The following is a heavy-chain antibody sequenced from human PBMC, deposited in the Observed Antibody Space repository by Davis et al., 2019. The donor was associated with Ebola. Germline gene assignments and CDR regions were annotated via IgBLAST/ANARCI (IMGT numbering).Heavy chain of an antibody. CDR2: ISGSGGST. Sequence: ESLKISCAASGFTFSSYAMSWVRQAPGKGLEWVSAISGSGGSTYYADSVKGRFTISRDNSKNTLYLQMNSLRAEDTAVYYCAKASRVDDILTGYVPFDYWGQGTLVTVSS. J-gene: IGHJ4*02. D-gene: IGHD3-9*01. CDR3: AKASRVDDILTGYVPFDY. CDR1: GFTFSSYA. V-gene: IGHV3-23*01.